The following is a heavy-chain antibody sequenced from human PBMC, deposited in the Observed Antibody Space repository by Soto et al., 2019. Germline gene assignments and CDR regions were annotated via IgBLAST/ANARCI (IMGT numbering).Heavy chain of an antibody. CDR2: ISYDGRNK. CDR1: GFSFSVYA. CDR3: ARDKRDTYGDYVDY. V-gene: IGHV3-30*04. J-gene: IGHJ4*02. Sequence: GGSLRLSCAASGFSFSVYALHWVRQAPGKGLEWVALISYDGRNKYYADSVQGRFTISRDNSKNTLYLQMNSLRSEDTAVYYCARDKRDTYGDYVDYWGQGTLVTVSS. D-gene: IGHD4-17*01.